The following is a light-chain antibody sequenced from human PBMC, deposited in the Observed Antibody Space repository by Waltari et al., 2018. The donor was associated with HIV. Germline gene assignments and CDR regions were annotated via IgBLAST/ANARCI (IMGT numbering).Light chain of an antibody. V-gene: IGLV1-47*01. CDR2: RNN. CDR3: AAWDDSLSGSWV. J-gene: IGLJ3*02. Sequence: QSVLTQPPSASGTPGQRVTISCSGSRSNIGSNSVYWYQQLPGTAPKLLIHRNNQRPSGVPDRFSGSKSGTSASLAISGLRSEDEADYYCAAWDDSLSGSWVFGGGTKLTVL. CDR1: RSNIGSNS.